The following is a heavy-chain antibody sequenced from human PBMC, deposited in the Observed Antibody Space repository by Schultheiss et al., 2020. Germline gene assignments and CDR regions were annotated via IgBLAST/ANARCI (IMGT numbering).Heavy chain of an antibody. J-gene: IGHJ6*03. CDR1: GFTFSSYG. Sequence: GGSLRLSCAASGFTFSSYGMHWVRQAPGKGLEWVAVIWYDGSNKYYADSVKGRFTISRDNSKNSLYLQMNSLRAEDTAVYYCARGGDTVTTFYYYMDVWGKGTTVTVSS. D-gene: IGHD4-11*01. CDR2: IWYDGSNK. V-gene: IGHV3-33*08. CDR3: ARGGDTVTTFYYYMDV.